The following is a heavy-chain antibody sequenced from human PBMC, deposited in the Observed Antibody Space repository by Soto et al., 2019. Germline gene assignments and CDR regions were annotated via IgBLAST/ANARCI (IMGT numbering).Heavy chain of an antibody. CDR3: AKIPTGSGSSKFDY. V-gene: IGHV3-23*01. J-gene: IGHJ4*02. D-gene: IGHD3-10*01. CDR2: ISGSGSST. Sequence: GGSLRLSCAASGFTFRTYAMNWVRQAPGKGLEWISAISGSGSSTHYADSVRGRFTISRDNSQNQLYLQMNNLRGDDTAMYYCAKIPTGSGSSKFDYWGQGIQVTVSS. CDR1: GFTFRTYA.